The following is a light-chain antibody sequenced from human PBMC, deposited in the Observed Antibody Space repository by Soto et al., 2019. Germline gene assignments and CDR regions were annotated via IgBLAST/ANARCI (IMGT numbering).Light chain of an antibody. CDR2: EAS. J-gene: IGKJ1*01. CDR1: QTVGVR. V-gene: IGKV3-11*01. Sequence: IVLTPSPATLSASPGERATLSCRASQTVGVRLAWYQHKPGQAPRLLIYEASNRAAGVPGRFSGSGSGTDFTLTITRLEPEDFAFYYCHQRQRCPRTLGQGTKVDI. CDR3: HQRQRCPRT.